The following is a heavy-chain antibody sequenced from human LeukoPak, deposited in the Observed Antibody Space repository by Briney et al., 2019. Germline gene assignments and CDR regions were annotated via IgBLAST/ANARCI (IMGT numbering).Heavy chain of an antibody. Sequence: PSETLSLTCAVSGGSISSGNWWSWVRQPPGKGLEWIGEIYHSGSTNYNPSLKSRVTVSVDKSKNQFSLKLTSVTAADTAAYYCARQGDSGWYYFDYWGQGTLVTVSS. V-gene: IGHV4-4*02. CDR2: IYHSGST. CDR3: ARQGDSGWYYFDY. J-gene: IGHJ4*02. CDR1: GGSISSGNW. D-gene: IGHD6-19*01.